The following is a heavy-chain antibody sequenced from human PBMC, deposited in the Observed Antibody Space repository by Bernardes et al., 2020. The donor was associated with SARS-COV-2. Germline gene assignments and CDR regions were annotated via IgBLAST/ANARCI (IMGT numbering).Heavy chain of an antibody. D-gene: IGHD3-22*01. CDR3: ALPPTNFDRYGMDV. J-gene: IGHJ6*02. Sequence: ASVKVSCKASGYPFTGHYIHWVRQAPGQGLDWMGWINPNSGGTNYAQKFQGRVTMTRDTSISTAYMELTRLRSDDTAVFYCALPPTNFDRYGMDVWGQGTTVTVSS. CDR1: GYPFTGHY. V-gene: IGHV1-2*02. CDR2: INPNSGGT.